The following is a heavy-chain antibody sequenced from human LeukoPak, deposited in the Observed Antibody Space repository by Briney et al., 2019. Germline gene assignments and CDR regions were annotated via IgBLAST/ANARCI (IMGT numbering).Heavy chain of an antibody. D-gene: IGHD4-17*01. CDR2: ISYDGSNK. V-gene: IGHV3-30-3*01. CDR3: AREAANGAEGAFDI. CDR1: GFTLSSYA. Sequence: PGRSPRHSCAASGFTLSSYAMHWVRPAPGKGLERVAIISYDGSNKYYADSVKGRFTISRDNSKNTLYLQMNSLRAEDTAVYYCAREAANGAEGAFDIWGHGTMVTVSS. J-gene: IGHJ3*02.